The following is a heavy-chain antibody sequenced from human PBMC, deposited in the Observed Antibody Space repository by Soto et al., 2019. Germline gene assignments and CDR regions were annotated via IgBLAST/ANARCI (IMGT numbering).Heavy chain of an antibody. CDR1: GFTFSTYS. CDR2: ISSSSSYI. J-gene: IGHJ6*02. D-gene: IGHD3-3*01. Sequence: GGSLRLSCAASGFTFSTYSMNWVRQAPGKGLEWVSSISSSSSYIYYADSVKGRFTISRDNAKNSLYLQMNSLRSEDTAVYYCARARHPILRFLEWSLRAPRSKYYYGMDVWGQGTTVTVSS. CDR3: ARARHPILRFLEWSLRAPRSKYYYGMDV. V-gene: IGHV3-21*04.